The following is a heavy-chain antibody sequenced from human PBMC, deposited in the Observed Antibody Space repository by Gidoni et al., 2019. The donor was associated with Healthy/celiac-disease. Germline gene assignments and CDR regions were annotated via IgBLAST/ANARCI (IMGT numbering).Heavy chain of an antibody. D-gene: IGHD6-19*01. CDR1: VYRVTSHW. V-gene: IGHV5-51*01. CDR3: ARCSSGWFSGFDP. CDR2: IYPGDSDT. J-gene: IGHJ5*02. Sequence: EVQLVQSGAEVQKPGQSMQISCQGPVYRVTSHWIGWVRQMPGKCLEWMGIIYPGDSDTRYSPSFQGQVTISADKSISTVYLQWSSLKASDTAMYYCARCSSGWFSGFDPWGQGTLVTVSS.